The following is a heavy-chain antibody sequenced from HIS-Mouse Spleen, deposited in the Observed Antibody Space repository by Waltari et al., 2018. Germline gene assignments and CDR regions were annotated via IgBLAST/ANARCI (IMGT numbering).Heavy chain of an antibody. V-gene: IGHV4-39*07. Sequence: QLQLQESGPGLVKPSETLSLTCTVSGGSISSSSYYWGWIRQPPGKGLEWIGSIYYSGSTYYNPSLTSRDTISVDTSKNQFSLKLSSVTAADTAVYYCAREIPYSSSWYDWYFDLWGHGTLVTVSS. CDR1: GGSISSSSYY. J-gene: IGHJ2*01. CDR2: IYYSGST. CDR3: AREIPYSSSWYDWYFDL. D-gene: IGHD6-13*01.